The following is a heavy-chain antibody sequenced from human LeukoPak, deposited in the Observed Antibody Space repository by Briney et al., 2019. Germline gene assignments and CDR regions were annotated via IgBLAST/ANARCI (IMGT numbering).Heavy chain of an antibody. D-gene: IGHD6-19*01. CDR1: GFTFSSYG. V-gene: IGHV3-23*01. J-gene: IGHJ4*02. Sequence: QSGGSLRLSCAASGFTFSSYGMSWVRQAPGKGLEWVSAISGSGGSTYYADSVKGRFTISRDNSKNTLYLQMNSLRAEDTAVYYCAKGNLVSGWYYFDYWGQGTLVTVSS. CDR3: AKGNLVSGWYYFDY. CDR2: ISGSGGST.